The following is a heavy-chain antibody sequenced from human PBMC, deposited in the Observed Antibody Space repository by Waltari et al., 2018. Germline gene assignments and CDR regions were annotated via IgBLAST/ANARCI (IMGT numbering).Heavy chain of an antibody. CDR2: IYHSGST. J-gene: IGHJ4*02. CDR3: ARVNRYCSSTSCLYYFDY. CDR1: GYSISSGYS. Sequence: QVQLQESGPGLVQPSETLSLTCAVSGYSISSGYSWGWIRQPPGKGLEWMGSIYHSGSTYYNPSLKSRVTISVDTSKNQFSLKLSSVTAADTAVYYCARVNRYCSSTSCLYYFDYWGQGTLVTVSS. D-gene: IGHD2-2*01. V-gene: IGHV4-38-2*01.